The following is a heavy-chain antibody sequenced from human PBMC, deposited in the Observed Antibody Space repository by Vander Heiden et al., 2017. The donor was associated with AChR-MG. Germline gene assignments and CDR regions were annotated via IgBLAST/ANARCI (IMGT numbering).Heavy chain of an antibody. CDR1: GFTFSSYD. CDR2: IGTAGDT. V-gene: IGHV3-13*01. J-gene: IGHJ6*02. D-gene: IGHD3-10*01. CDR3: ARAGSDYYYYYGMDV. Sequence: EVQLVESGGGLVQPGGSLRLSCAASGFTFSSYDMHWVRQATGKGLEWVSAIGTAGDTYYPGSVKGRFTISRENAKNSLYLQMNSLRAGDTAVYYCARAGSDYYYYYGMDVWGQGTTVTVSS.